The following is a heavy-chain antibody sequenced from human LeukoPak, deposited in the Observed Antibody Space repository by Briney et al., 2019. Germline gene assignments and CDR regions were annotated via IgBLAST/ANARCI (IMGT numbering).Heavy chain of an antibody. D-gene: IGHD5-12*01. V-gene: IGHV4-61*05. CDR2: IYYSGST. J-gene: IGHJ4*02. CDR3: ARVSGYDWESFYDY. Sequence: SETLSLTCTVSGGSISTSSYYWGWVRQPPGNGLEWIGYIYYSGSTNYNPSLKSRVTISVDTSKNQFSLKLRSVTAADTAVYYCARVSGYDWESFYDYWGQGTLVTVSS. CDR1: GGSISTSSYY.